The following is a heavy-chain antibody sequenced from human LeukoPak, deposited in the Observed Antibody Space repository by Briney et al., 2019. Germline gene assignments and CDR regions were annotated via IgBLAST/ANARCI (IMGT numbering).Heavy chain of an antibody. D-gene: IGHD3-10*01. CDR2: ISGGGGNV. Sequence: PEGSLRLSCAASGFTFINYAMNWVRQAPGKGLEWVSSISGGGGNVYYADSVRGRFTISRDSSKNTVSLQVDSLRVEDTAIYYCAKGWGYDGAGNFDFWGQGTLVTVSS. CDR1: GFTFINYA. CDR3: AKGWGYDGAGNFDF. V-gene: IGHV3-23*01. J-gene: IGHJ4*02.